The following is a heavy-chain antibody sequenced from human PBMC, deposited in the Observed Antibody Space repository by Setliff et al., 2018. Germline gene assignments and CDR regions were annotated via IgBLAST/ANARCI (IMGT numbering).Heavy chain of an antibody. V-gene: IGHV4-30-4*02. CDR2: IYYSGST. CDR3: ARGYYDILTGYYIGY. CDR1: GYSISSGYY. Sequence: SETLSLTCAVSGYSISSGYYWSWIRQPPGKGLEWIGYIYYSGSTYYNPSLKIRVTISVDTSKNQFSLKLSSVTAADTAVYYCARGYYDILTGYYIGYWGQGTLVTGSS. J-gene: IGHJ4*02. D-gene: IGHD3-9*01.